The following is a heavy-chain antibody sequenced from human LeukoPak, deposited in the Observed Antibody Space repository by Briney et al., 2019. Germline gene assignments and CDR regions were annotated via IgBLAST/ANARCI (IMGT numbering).Heavy chain of an antibody. V-gene: IGHV1-8*01. CDR1: GYTFTSYD. D-gene: IGHD6-19*01. CDR2: MNPNSGNT. Sequence: ASVKVSCKASGYTFTSYDINWVRQATGQGLEWMGWMNPNSGNTGYAQKFQGRVTMTRNTSISTAYMELSSLTSEDQAVYYCARVISSGWTYYSYYGMDVWGQGTTVTVSS. CDR3: ARVISSGWTYYSYYGMDV. J-gene: IGHJ6*02.